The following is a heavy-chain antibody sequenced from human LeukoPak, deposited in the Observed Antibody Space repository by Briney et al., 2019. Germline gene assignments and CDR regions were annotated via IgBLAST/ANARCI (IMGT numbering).Heavy chain of an antibody. D-gene: IGHD5-12*01. CDR2: VFYSGST. CDR3: ATPIGATDWFDP. Sequence: KPSETLSLTCTVSSGSISSYNYYCAWIRQPPGKGLEWIGSVFYSGSTYYSPSLKSRVTISVDTSNNQFSLRLTSVTAADTAVYYCATPIGATDWFDPWGQGTLVTVSS. J-gene: IGHJ5*02. CDR1: SGSISSYNYY. V-gene: IGHV4-39*01.